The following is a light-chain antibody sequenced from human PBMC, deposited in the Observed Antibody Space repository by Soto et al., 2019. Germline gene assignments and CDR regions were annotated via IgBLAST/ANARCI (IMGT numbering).Light chain of an antibody. Sequence: DIQMTQSPSSLSASVGDRVTITCRASQSISSYLNWYQQKPGNAPMLLIYAASSLQSGVPSRFSGSGSGTDFTLTISSLQPEDFATYYCQQSYSTPRTFGQGTKLEIK. CDR1: QSISSY. CDR3: QQSYSTPRT. V-gene: IGKV1-39*01. J-gene: IGKJ2*02. CDR2: AAS.